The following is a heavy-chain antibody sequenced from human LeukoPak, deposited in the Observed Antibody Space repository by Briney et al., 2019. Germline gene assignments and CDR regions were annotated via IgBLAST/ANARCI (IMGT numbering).Heavy chain of an antibody. Sequence: AGGSLRLSCAASGFTFSSYWMNWVRQAPGKGLEWVANIKQDGSERYYVDSVKGRFTISRDNAKNSLYLQMNSLRAEDTAVYYYARVASSGYYYFSDYWGQGTQVTDSS. CDR2: IKQDGSER. D-gene: IGHD3-22*01. J-gene: IGHJ4*02. CDR1: GFTFSSYW. CDR3: ARVASSGYYYFSDY. V-gene: IGHV3-7*01.